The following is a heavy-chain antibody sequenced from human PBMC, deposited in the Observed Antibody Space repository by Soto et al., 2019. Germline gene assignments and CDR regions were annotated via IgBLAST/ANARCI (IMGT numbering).Heavy chain of an antibody. J-gene: IGHJ4*02. V-gene: IGHV4-30-4*01. Sequence: SETLSLTCTVSGGSISSYYWSWIRQPPGKGLEWIGYIYYSGSTYYNPSLKSRVTISVDTSKNQFSLKLSSVTAADTAVYYCARGAYDSSGYSFDYWGQGTLVTVSS. D-gene: IGHD3-22*01. CDR3: ARGAYDSSGYSFDY. CDR2: IYYSGST. CDR1: GGSISSYY.